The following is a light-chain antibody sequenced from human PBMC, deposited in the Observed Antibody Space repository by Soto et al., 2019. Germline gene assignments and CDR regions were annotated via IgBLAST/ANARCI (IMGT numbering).Light chain of an antibody. CDR2: GAS. CDR1: QSVSNNY. J-gene: IGKJ4*01. CDR3: QQYDNSPLT. Sequence: EIVLTQSPGTLSLSPGERAALSCGASQSVSNNYLAWYQQKPCQAPRLLIYGASNRATGIPDRFSGSVSGTDFTLTISRLEPEDFAVYYCQQYDNSPLTFGGGTKVDI. V-gene: IGKV3-20*01.